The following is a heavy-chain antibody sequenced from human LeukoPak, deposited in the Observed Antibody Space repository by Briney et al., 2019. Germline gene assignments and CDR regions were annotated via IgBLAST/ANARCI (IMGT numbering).Heavy chain of an antibody. J-gene: IGHJ4*02. CDR3: ARWNDSSGYSFDY. D-gene: IGHD3-22*01. V-gene: IGHV4-34*01. CDR2: INHSGST. Sequence: PSETLSLTCAVYGGSFSGYYWSWIRQPPGKGLEWIGEINHSGSTNYNPSLKSRVTISVDTSKNQFSPKLSSVTAADTAVYYCARWNDSSGYSFDYWGQGTLVTVSS. CDR1: GGSFSGYY.